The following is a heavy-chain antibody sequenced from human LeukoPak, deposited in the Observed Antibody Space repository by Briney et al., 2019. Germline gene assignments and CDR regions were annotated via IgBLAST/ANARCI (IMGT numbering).Heavy chain of an antibody. CDR1: GFTVSSNY. J-gene: IGHJ4*02. V-gene: IGHV3-53*01. CDR3: ARGMAVAGNGFDY. D-gene: IGHD6-19*01. CDR2: IYSGGST. Sequence: PGGSLRLSCAASGFTVSSNYMSWGRQAPGKGLEWGSVIYSGGSTYYADSVKGRFTISRDNSKNTLYLQMNSLRAEDTAVYYCARGMAVAGNGFDYWGQGTLVTVSS.